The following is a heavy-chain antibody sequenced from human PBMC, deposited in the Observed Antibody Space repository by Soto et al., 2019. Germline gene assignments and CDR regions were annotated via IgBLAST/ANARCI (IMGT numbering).Heavy chain of an antibody. J-gene: IGHJ5*02. CDR2: INTNTGNP. Sequence: ASVKVSCKASGYTFTSYAMNWVRQAPGQGLEWMGWINTNTGNPTYAQGFTGRFVFSLDTSVSTAYLQICSLKAEDTAVYYCARDIAGATTNNWFDPWGQGTLVTVSS. D-gene: IGHD1-26*01. CDR1: GYTFTSYA. V-gene: IGHV7-4-1*01. CDR3: ARDIAGATTNNWFDP.